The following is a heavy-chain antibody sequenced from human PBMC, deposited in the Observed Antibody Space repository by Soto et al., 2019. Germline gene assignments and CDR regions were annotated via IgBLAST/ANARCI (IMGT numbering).Heavy chain of an antibody. CDR1: GFTFSGYS. D-gene: IGHD1-26*01. Sequence: EGSLRLSCAASGFTFSGYSVNWVRQAPGKGLEWVSYISSGSKTIYYAESVKGRFTVSRDNARNSQYLQMNSLRDEDTAVYYCAREDILGARSFDYWGQGTLVTVSS. CDR3: AREDILGARSFDY. J-gene: IGHJ4*02. CDR2: ISSGSKTI. V-gene: IGHV3-48*02.